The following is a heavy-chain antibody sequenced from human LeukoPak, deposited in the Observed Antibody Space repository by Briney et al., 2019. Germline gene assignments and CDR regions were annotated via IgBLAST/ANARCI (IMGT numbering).Heavy chain of an antibody. J-gene: IGHJ4*02. D-gene: IGHD3-22*01. CDR2: IYYSGST. CDR1: GGSISSYY. CDR3: ARHYYDSSGYYYDPNYFDY. V-gene: IGHV4-59*08. Sequence: SETLSLTCTVSGGSISSYYWSWIRQPPGKGMEWIGYIYYSGSTNYNPSLKSRVTISVDTSKNQFSLKLSSVTAADTAVYYCARHYYDSSGYYYDPNYFDYWGQGTLVTVSS.